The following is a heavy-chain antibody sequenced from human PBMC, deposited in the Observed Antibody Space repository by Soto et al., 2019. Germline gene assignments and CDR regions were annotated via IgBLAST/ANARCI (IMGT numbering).Heavy chain of an antibody. J-gene: IGHJ4*02. D-gene: IGHD4-17*01. CDR1: GGSISSGDYY. Sequence: SETLSLTCTVSGGSISSGDYYWSWIRQPPGKGLEWIGYIYYSGSTYYNPSLKSRVTISVDTSKNQFSLKLSSVTAADTAVYYCAREALYGADAHWGQGTLVTVSS. CDR2: IYYSGST. V-gene: IGHV4-30-4*01. CDR3: AREALYGADAH.